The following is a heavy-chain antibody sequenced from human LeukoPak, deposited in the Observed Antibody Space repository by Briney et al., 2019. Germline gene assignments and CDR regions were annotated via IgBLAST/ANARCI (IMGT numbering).Heavy chain of an antibody. Sequence: PSETLSLTCTVSGGSISSYYWSWIRQPPGKGLEWIGYIYYSGSTNYNPSLKSRVTISIDTSKNQFSLKLSSVTAADTAVYFCARQVRITVHFDPWGQGTLVTVSS. CDR1: GGSISSYY. D-gene: IGHD3-16*01. CDR2: IYYSGST. CDR3: ARQVRITVHFDP. J-gene: IGHJ5*02. V-gene: IGHV4-59*01.